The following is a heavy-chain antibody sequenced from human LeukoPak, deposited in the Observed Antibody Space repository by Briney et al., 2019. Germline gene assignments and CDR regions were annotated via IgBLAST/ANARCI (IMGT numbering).Heavy chain of an antibody. CDR2: ISTYNGDT. CDR1: GYTFTSYG. D-gene: IGHD1-1*01. CDR3: ARDHNWVVDY. J-gene: IGHJ4*02. V-gene: IGHV1-18*01. Sequence: ASVKVSCKASGYTFTSYGIRWVRQAPGQGLEWMGWISTYNGDTNYAQKLQGRVTMTTDTSTSTAYMALRSLRSDDTVVYYCARDHNWVVDYWGQGTLVTVSS.